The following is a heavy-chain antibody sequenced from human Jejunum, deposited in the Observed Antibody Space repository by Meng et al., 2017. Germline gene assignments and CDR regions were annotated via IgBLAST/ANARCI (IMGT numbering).Heavy chain of an antibody. Sequence: GGSLRLSCAASGSSFSSYWINWVRQAPAKGREWVANIKEDGSETYYVDSVKGRFTISRDNAKNSLYLQMNSLRAEDTAVYYCASSFGSGTYRVAYFNYWGQGTLVTVSS. J-gene: IGHJ4*02. CDR2: IKEDGSET. V-gene: IGHV3-7*01. CDR1: GSSFSSYW. D-gene: IGHD3-10*01. CDR3: ASSFGSGTYRVAYFNY.